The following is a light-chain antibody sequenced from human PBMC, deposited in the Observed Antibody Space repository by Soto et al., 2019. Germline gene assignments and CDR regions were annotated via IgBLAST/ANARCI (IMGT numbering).Light chain of an antibody. CDR2: EVT. CDR3: SSYTGTILV. J-gene: IGLJ3*02. V-gene: IGLV2-14*01. CDR1: SRAVGAYKS. Sequence: QSALTQPASMSGSPGQSITISCTGTSRAVGAYKSVSWYQRYPGKAPKLIIYEVTNRPSGVSNRFSGSKSGNTASLTISGLHAEDEADYYCSSYTGTILVFGGGTKLAVL.